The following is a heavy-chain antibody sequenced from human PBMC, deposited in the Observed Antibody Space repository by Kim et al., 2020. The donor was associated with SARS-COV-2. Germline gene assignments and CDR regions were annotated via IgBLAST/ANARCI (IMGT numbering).Heavy chain of an antibody. CDR3: ARDHRWGWFDP. J-gene: IGHJ5*02. CDR2: P. Sequence: PTYAQGFTGRFVFSLDTSVSTAYLQISSLKAEDTAVYYCARDHRWGWFDPWGQGTLVTVSS. V-gene: IGHV7-4-1*02. D-gene: IGHD1-26*01.